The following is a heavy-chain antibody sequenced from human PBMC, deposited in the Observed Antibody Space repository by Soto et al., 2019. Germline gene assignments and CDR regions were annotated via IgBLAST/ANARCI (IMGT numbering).Heavy chain of an antibody. CDR1: GGSISSGGDY. D-gene: IGHD6-6*01. V-gene: IGHV4-31*03. CDR3: ARAPPYSSSSSFDY. CDR2: IYYSGST. Sequence: SETLSLTCTVSGGSISSGGDYWSWIRQHPGKGLEWIGYIYYSGSTYYNPSLKSRVTISVDTSKNQFSLKLSSVTAADTAVYYCARAPPYSSSSSFDYWGQGTLVTVSS. J-gene: IGHJ4*02.